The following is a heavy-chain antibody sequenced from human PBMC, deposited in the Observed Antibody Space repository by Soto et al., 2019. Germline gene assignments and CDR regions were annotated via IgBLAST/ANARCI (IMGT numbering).Heavy chain of an antibody. V-gene: IGHV1-8*01. J-gene: IGHJ4*02. D-gene: IGHD3-10*01. Sequence: ASVKVSCKASGYTFSSYNINWVRQATGQGLEWMGWMNPDSGNTGHAQKFQGRVSMTRNTSISTAYMELSSLRSEDTAIYYCARIDRNRGINDYWGQATPVTVSS. CDR3: ARIDRNRGINDY. CDR1: GYTFSSYN. CDR2: MNPDSGNT.